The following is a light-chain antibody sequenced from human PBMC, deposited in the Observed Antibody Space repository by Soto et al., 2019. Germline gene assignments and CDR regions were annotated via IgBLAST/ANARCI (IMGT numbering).Light chain of an antibody. Sequence: EIVLTQSPGTLPLSPAERATLSCRSSQSISSSFLSWYQQRHGQAPRLLIDGASSRATCIPDRFSGRGSGTDFTLTISRLAPEDFAVYYCQQYGRSRYTFGQGTKLEIK. V-gene: IGKV3-20*01. CDR3: QQYGRSRYT. CDR1: QSISSSF. J-gene: IGKJ2*01. CDR2: GAS.